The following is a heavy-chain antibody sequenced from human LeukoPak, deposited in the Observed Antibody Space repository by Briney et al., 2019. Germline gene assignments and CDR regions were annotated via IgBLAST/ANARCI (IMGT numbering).Heavy chain of an antibody. V-gene: IGHV4-4*07. D-gene: IGHD3-10*01. CDR2: IYASGST. CDR1: GGSISSYY. Sequence: SETLSLTCTVSGGSISSYYWAWIRQPAGKGLEWIGHIYASGSTDYYSSLKSRVSMSVDTSKNQFSLKLSSVTAADTAVYYCARGKCYYYGSGSYYKAYYYYGMDVWGQGTTVTVSS. J-gene: IGHJ6*02. CDR3: ARGKCYYYGSGSYYKAYYYYGMDV.